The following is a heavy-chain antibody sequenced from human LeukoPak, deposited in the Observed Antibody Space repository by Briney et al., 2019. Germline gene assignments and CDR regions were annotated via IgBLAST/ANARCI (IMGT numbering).Heavy chain of an antibody. CDR1: GGSINSGSYY. V-gene: IGHV4-61*02. CDR2: IYTSGST. J-gene: IGHJ4*02. D-gene: IGHD3-10*01. Sequence: SETLSLTCTVSGGSINSGSYYYHWIRQPAGKGLEWIGRIYTSGSTIYNPSLESRVTISVDTSKNQFSLKLSSVTAADTAVYYCARGYYGSGSYSDYWGQGTLVTVSS. CDR3: ARGYYGSGSYSDY.